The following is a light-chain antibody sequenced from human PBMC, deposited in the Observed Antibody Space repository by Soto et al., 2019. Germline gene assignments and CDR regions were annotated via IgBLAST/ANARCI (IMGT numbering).Light chain of an antibody. CDR1: QSISTW. Sequence: GDRVAITCRASQSISTWLAWYQQKPGKAPKLLIYSASSLQSGVPSRFSGSGSGTEFTLTISSLQPEDFATYYCLQHNSYPRTFGQGTKVDIK. J-gene: IGKJ1*01. V-gene: IGKV1-5*01. CDR3: LQHNSYPRT. CDR2: SAS.